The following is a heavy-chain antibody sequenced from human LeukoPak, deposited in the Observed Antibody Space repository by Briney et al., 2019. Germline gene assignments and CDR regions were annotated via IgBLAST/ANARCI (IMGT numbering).Heavy chain of an antibody. CDR1: GFTFSSYS. D-gene: IGHD4-17*01. Sequence: GGSLRLSCAASGFTFSSYSMNWIRQAPGKGLEWVSSISSSTSYIYYSDSVKGRFTISKDNAKNSLYLQMNSLRAEDTAVYYCARAGGSTVSHSDYWGQGTLVTVSS. J-gene: IGHJ4*02. CDR2: ISSSTSYI. V-gene: IGHV3-21*01. CDR3: ARAGGSTVSHSDY.